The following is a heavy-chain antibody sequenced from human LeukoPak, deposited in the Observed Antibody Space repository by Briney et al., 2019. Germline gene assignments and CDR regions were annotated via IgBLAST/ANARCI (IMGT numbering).Heavy chain of an antibody. D-gene: IGHD3-9*01. CDR2: INPSGGST. V-gene: IGHV1-46*01. J-gene: IGHJ5*02. CDR1: GYTFTSYY. Sequence: ASVKVSCKASGYTFTSYYMHWVRQAPGQGLEWMGIINPSGGSTSYAQKFQGRVTMTRDMSTSTVYMELSSLRSEDTAVYYCARGPEYYGILTGSGRRNWFDPWGQGTLVTVSS. CDR3: ARGPEYYGILTGSGRRNWFDP.